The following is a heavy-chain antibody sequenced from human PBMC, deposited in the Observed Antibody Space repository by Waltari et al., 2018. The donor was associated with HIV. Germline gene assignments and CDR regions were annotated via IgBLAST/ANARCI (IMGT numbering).Heavy chain of an antibody. J-gene: IGHJ6*02. Sequence: DVRLFEGGGARVQPGVSITLFCQVSGSTFWSFSLSWVRQSPGKGLACSATGDADAKAPNYAESLKDRSVVSRDDSQKKLFLKIDELRVDDTAVYCCTTHLTGTGSFFYYIMDNWGRGTTVTVS. CDR2: TGDADAKAP. V-gene: IGHV3-23*05. D-gene: IGHD1-1*01. CDR3: TTHLTGTGSFFYYIMDN. CDR1: GSTFWSFS.